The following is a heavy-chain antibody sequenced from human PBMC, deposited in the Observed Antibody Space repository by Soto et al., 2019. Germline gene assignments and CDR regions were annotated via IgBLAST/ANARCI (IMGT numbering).Heavy chain of an antibody. CDR1: GFTFSSYA. Sequence: GGSLRLSCAASGFTFSSYAMSWVRQAPGKGLEWVSLISWDGGSTYYADSVKGRFTISRDNSKNSLYLQMNSLRTEDTALYYCAKDIDGNDYGFGYWGQGTLVTVSS. J-gene: IGHJ4*02. D-gene: IGHD4-17*01. CDR2: ISWDGGST. V-gene: IGHV3-43*01. CDR3: AKDIDGNDYGFGY.